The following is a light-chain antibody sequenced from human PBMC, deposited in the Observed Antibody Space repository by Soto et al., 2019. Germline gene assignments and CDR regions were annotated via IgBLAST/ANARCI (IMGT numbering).Light chain of an antibody. CDR3: QQSYTAVFT. V-gene: IGKV1-39*01. CDR2: GAS. J-gene: IGKJ3*01. Sequence: DIQMPPSPSSLSASVGDRVTITCRASQSIRNYLNWYQQKPGKVPNLLIYGASSLQSGVPSRFSGSGSEIDFTLTINNLQPEDFATYYWQQSYTAVFTFGPGTKVDIK. CDR1: QSIRNY.